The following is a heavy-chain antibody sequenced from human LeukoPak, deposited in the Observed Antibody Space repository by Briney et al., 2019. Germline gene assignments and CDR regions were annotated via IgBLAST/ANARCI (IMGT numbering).Heavy chain of an antibody. CDR2: INPTGGST. Sequence: ASVKVSCKASGYTFPSYFMHWVRQAPGQGLEWMGIINPTGGSTTYAQKFQGRVTMTRDTSTSTVYMELSSLRSDDTAVYYCARTAAPRFDYWGQGTLVTVSS. J-gene: IGHJ4*02. V-gene: IGHV1-46*01. CDR3: ARTAAPRFDY. CDR1: GYTFPSYF. D-gene: IGHD6-13*01.